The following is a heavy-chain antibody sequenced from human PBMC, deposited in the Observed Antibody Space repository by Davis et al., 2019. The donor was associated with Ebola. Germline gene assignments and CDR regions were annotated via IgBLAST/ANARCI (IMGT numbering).Heavy chain of an antibody. J-gene: IGHJ3*01. Sequence: GESLKISCAASDFTFFSDYWMHWVRQVPGKGLEWVANIKQDGSEKYYVDSVKGRFTISRDNARNSLYLQMNSLRAEDTAVYYCARVENYWPSDFFDLWGHGTMVTVSS. V-gene: IGHV3-7*01. D-gene: IGHD1-7*01. CDR2: IKQDGSEK. CDR1: DFTFFSDYW. CDR3: ARVENYWPSDFFDL.